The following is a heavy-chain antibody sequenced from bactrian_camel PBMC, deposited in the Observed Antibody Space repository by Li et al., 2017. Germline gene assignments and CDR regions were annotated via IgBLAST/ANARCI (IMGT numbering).Heavy chain of an antibody. Sequence: HVQLVESGGGSVQAGGSLRLSCSAARDRYSNNCMGWFRQPPGKAREGIATIFTGGGTTTYADSVKGRFTVSKDNAKNTLYLQMDSLTPEDTAMYYCAQDSGWGSNIDCGRTWYQYNYWGQGTQVTVS. CDR2: IFTGGGTT. J-gene: IGHJ4*01. V-gene: IGHV3S1*01. D-gene: IGHD6*01. CDR3: AQDSGWGSNIDCGRTWYQYNY. CDR1: RDRYSNNC.